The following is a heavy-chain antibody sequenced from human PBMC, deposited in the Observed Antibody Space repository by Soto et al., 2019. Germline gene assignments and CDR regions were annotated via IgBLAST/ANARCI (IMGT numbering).Heavy chain of an antibody. Sequence: GGSLRLSCAASGFTFYIYAMSWVRQAPGKGLEWVSGILGNGGGISYADSVKGRFTISRDNSNNMLYLQMHSLRAEDTAVYYCAKDRQPDGLWPFDHWGQGTLVTVSS. CDR1: GFTFYIYA. J-gene: IGHJ4*02. CDR2: ILGNGGGI. V-gene: IGHV3-23*01. D-gene: IGHD2-8*01. CDR3: AKDRQPDGLWPFDH.